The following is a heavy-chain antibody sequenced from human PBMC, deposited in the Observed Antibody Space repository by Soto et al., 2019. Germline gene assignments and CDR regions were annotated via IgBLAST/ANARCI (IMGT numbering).Heavy chain of an antibody. CDR1: GYTFTAYG. CDR3: ARELNTDPTAYYSFAY. CDR2: VGTANDNT. Sequence: QVQLVQSGPEVTMPGASVKVSCKTSGYTFTAYGLAWLRQAPGQRPEWLGWVGTANDNTNYAEKFKGRVTMTSDRSTTTTYMELRSLRSDDTAVYYCARELNTDPTAYYSFAYWGQGTLVTVSS. D-gene: IGHD3-9*01. V-gene: IGHV1-18*01. J-gene: IGHJ4*02.